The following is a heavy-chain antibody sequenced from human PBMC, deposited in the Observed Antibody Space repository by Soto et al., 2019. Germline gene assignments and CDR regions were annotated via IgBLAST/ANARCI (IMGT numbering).Heavy chain of an antibody. Sequence: SETLSLTCTVSGDSIRSGNYYWSWIRQPPGKGLEWIGNIFYSGSTYYNPSLKSRLTISVDTSKNQFSLRLSSVTAADTAVYYCARLALGSGYYIGGFDPWGQGTLVTVSS. J-gene: IGHJ5*02. V-gene: IGHV4-30-4*01. CDR1: GDSIRSGNYY. CDR3: ARLALGSGYYIGGFDP. D-gene: IGHD3-22*01. CDR2: IFYSGST.